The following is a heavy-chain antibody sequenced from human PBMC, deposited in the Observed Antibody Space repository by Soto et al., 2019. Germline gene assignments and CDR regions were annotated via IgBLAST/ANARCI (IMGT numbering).Heavy chain of an antibody. CDR3: ARDQLLMSYGSLYYYYGMDV. CDR2: IKQDGSEK. CDR1: GFTFSSYW. D-gene: IGHD5-18*01. J-gene: IGHJ6*02. Sequence: HPGGSLRLSCAASGFTFSSYWMSWVRQAPGKGLEWVANIKQDGSEKYYVDSVKGRFTISRDNAKNSLYLQMNSLRAEDTAVYYCARDQLLMSYGSLYYYYGMDVWGQGTTVTVSS. V-gene: IGHV3-7*03.